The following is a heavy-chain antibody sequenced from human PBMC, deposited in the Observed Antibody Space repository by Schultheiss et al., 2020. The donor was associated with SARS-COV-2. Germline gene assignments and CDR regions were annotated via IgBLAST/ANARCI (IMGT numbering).Heavy chain of an antibody. J-gene: IGHJ6*03. D-gene: IGHD6-6*01. CDR3: AREYSSSPPVGGLRGYYYYYMDV. CDR1: GGTFSSYT. V-gene: IGHV1-69*04. Sequence: SVKVSCKASGGTFSSYTISWVRQAPGQGLEWMGRIIPILGIANYAQKFQGRVTITADKSTSTAYMELSSLRSEDTAVYYCAREYSSSPPVGGLRGYYYYYMDVWGKGTTVTVSS. CDR2: IIPILGIA.